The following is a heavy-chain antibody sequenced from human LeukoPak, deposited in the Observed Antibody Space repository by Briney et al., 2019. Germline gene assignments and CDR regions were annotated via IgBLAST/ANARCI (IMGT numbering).Heavy chain of an antibody. Sequence: SETLSLTCTVSGGSISRSSYSWGGIRQPPEKGLVWIGNIYSSGGTYYNPSLKSRLIISLDTSKNHFSLNLSSVTAADTAVYYCARTDMTTTAFDYWGQGTLVTVSS. D-gene: IGHD4-11*01. V-gene: IGHV4-39*02. CDR2: IYSSGGT. CDR1: GGSISRSSYS. J-gene: IGHJ4*02. CDR3: ARTDMTTTAFDY.